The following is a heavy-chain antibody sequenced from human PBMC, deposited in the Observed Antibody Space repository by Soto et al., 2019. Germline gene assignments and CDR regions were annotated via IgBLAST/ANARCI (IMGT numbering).Heavy chain of an antibody. V-gene: IGHV3-66*01. CDR2: IYSGGST. Sequence: EVQLVESGGGLVQPGGSLRLSCAASGFTVSSNYMSWVRQAPGKGLEWVSVIYSGGSTYYADSVKGRFTISRDNSKNTLYLQMNSLRAEDTAVYYCARDPSSGWHDAFDIWGQGTMVTVSS. D-gene: IGHD6-19*01. CDR1: GFTVSSNY. CDR3: ARDPSSGWHDAFDI. J-gene: IGHJ3*02.